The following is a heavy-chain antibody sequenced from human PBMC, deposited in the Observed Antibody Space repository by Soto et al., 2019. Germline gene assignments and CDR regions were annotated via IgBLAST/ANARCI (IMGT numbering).Heavy chain of an antibody. Sequence: QVQLVQSGAEVKKPGSSVKVSCKASGGTFSSYTISWVRQAPGQGLEWMGRIIPILGIANYAQKFQSRVTITADKSTSTAYMELSSLRSEDTAVYYCARDRGVVVAARGYFDLWGRGTLVTVSS. V-gene: IGHV1-69*08. CDR1: GGTFSSYT. CDR3: ARDRGVVVAARGYFDL. D-gene: IGHD2-15*01. J-gene: IGHJ2*01. CDR2: IIPILGIA.